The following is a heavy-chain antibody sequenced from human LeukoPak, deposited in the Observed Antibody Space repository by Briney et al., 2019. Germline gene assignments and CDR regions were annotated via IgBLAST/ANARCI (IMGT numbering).Heavy chain of an antibody. CDR3: ARGDYDILTGYQNWFDP. V-gene: IGHV4-30-2*01. CDR1: GGSISSGGYS. CDR2: IYHSGST. D-gene: IGHD3-9*01. Sequence: SQTLSLTCAVSGGSISSGGYSWSWIRQPPGKGLEWIGYIYHSGSTYYNPSLKSRVTISVDRSKNQFSLKLSSVTAADTAVYCCARGDYDILTGYQNWFDPWGQGTLVTVPS. J-gene: IGHJ5*02.